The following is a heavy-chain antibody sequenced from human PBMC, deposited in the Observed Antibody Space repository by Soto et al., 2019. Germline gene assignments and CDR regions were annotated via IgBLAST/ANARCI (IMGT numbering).Heavy chain of an antibody. Sequence: QVQLVQSGAEVKKPGSSVKVSCKASGGTFSSYAISWVRQAPGHGLEWMGGIIPIFGTANDEQTFQGRVTIAADESTSTAYMELSSLRSEDTAVYYRARAYGQLGGSHAYGMDVWGQGTKVTVSS. CDR3: ARAYGQLGGSHAYGMDV. CDR1: GGTFSSYA. CDR2: IIPIFGTA. V-gene: IGHV1-69*01. J-gene: IGHJ6*02. D-gene: IGHD6-6*01.